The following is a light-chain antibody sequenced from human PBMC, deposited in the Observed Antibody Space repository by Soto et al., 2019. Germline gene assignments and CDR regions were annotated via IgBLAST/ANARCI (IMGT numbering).Light chain of an antibody. CDR3: QQYGTSPFT. V-gene: IGKV3-20*01. Sequence: EIVLTQSPGTLSLSPGEGATLSCRASQSVNNNYLAWYQQRPGQAPGLLIYGASSRPNGVPDRFFGSGSGTDFTLTISRLEPEDFAVFFCQQYGTSPFTFGPGTTVDI. J-gene: IGKJ3*01. CDR2: GAS. CDR1: QSVNNNY.